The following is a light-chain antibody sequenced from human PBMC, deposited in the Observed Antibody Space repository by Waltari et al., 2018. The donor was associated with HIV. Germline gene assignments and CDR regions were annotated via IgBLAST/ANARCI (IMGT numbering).Light chain of an antibody. CDR3: CAYAAGHVSYV. CDR1: TSDVGFYDY. Sequence: QSALTQPPSVSGSPGQSVSISCSGTTSDVGFYDYVSWYHQYPGQAPKLIIFDVNQRPPGVPERFSGSKSGNTASLTISGLQTEDEADYFCCAYAAGHVSYVFGNGTAVAVL. CDR2: DVN. V-gene: IGLV2-11*01. J-gene: IGLJ1*01.